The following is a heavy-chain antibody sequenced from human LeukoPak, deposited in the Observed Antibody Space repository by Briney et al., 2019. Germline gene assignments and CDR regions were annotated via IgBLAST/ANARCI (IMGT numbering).Heavy chain of an antibody. J-gene: IGHJ6*03. V-gene: IGHV3-23*01. CDR1: GFTFSSYG. Sequence: GGTLRLSRAASGFTFSSYGMSWVRQAPGKGLEWVSAISGSGGSTYYADSVKGRFTISRDNSKNTLYLQMNSLRAEDTAVYYCAKGVKVPLLRYFSYYMDVWGKGTTVTISS. D-gene: IGHD3-9*01. CDR2: ISGSGGST. CDR3: AKGVKVPLLRYFSYYMDV.